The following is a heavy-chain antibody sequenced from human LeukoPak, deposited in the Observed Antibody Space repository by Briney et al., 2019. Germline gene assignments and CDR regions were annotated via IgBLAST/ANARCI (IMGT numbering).Heavy chain of an antibody. Sequence: PGGSLRLSCAASGFTFSSYAMSWVRQAPGKGLEWVSAISGSGGSTYYADSVKGRFTISRDNSKNTLYLQMNSLRAEDTAVYYCAKDHTLYCSSTSCYKGAFDIWGQGTMVTVSS. J-gene: IGHJ3*02. CDR3: AKDHTLYCSSTSCYKGAFDI. V-gene: IGHV3-23*01. CDR1: GFTFSSYA. D-gene: IGHD2-2*01. CDR2: ISGSGGST.